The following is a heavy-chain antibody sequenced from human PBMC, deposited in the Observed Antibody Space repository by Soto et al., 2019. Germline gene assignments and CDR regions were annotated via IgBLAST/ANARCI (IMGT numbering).Heavy chain of an antibody. D-gene: IGHD5-12*01. CDR1: CFTFSIYA. CDR2: ISGSGGST. Sequence: LRLSCAASCFTFSIYAMSWVLQAPGKGLEWVSAISGSGGSTYYADSVKGRFTISRDNSKNTLYLQMNSLRAEDTAVYYCAKRISSGYDSPYFDYWGQGTLVNVSS. CDR3: AKRISSGYDSPYFDY. V-gene: IGHV3-23*01. J-gene: IGHJ4*02.